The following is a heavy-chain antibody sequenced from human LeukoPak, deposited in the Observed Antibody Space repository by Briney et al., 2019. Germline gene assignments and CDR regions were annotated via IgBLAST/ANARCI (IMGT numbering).Heavy chain of an antibody. CDR2: IYYSGST. V-gene: IGHV4-31*03. CDR3: ARDRGYGMDV. Sequence: SETLSLTCTVSGGSINSGGHYYNWIRQHPGKGLEWIGYIYYSGSTYYNPSLKSRLTISVDTSKNQFSLKLSSVTAADTAVYYCARDRGYGMDVWGQGTTVTVSS. J-gene: IGHJ6*02. CDR1: GGSINSGGHY.